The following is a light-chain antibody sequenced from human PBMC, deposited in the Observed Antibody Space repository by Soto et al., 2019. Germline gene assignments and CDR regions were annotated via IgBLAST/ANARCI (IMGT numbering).Light chain of an antibody. V-gene: IGKV1-9*01. Sequence: IQLTQSPSSLSASVGYRVTISCWESQGINTFLAWYQQKAGKAPKLLIYAASTLQSGVPSRFSGSGSGTDFTLTISSLQSEDFATYYCKQLNSYPITFGQWTRLEIK. CDR3: KQLNSYPIT. J-gene: IGKJ5*01. CDR1: QGINTF. CDR2: AAS.